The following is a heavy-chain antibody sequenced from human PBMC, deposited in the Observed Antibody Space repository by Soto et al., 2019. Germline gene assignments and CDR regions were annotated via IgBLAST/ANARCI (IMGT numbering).Heavy chain of an antibody. CDR3: ARGFGSGNYYDYY. CDR2: ISYSGST. Sequence: SEALSLTCTVSGGSLSSYYWSWLRQPPGKGLEWIGYISYSGSTNYNPSLKSRVTISIDTSKNQFSLKLSSVTAADTAVYYCARGFGSGNYYDYYWGQGTLVTVSS. CDR1: GGSLSSYY. J-gene: IGHJ4*02. V-gene: IGHV4-59*01. D-gene: IGHD3-10*01.